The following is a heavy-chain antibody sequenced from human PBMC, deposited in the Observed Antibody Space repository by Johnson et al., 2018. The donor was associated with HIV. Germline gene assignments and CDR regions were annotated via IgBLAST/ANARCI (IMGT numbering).Heavy chain of an antibody. J-gene: IGHJ3*02. CDR3: ARGRDPFGGVIVNGAFDI. D-gene: IGHD3-16*02. CDR2: INWNGGST. V-gene: IGHV3-20*04. Sequence: VQLVESGGGVVRPGGSLRLSCAASGFTFDDYGMSWVRQAPGKGLEWVSGINWNGGSTGYADSVKGRFTISRDNAKNSLYLQMNSLRAEDTALYYCARGRDPFGGVIVNGAFDIWGQGTMVTVSS. CDR1: GFTFDDYG.